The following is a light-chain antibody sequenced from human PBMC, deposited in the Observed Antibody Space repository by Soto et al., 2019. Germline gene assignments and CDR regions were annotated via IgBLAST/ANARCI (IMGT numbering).Light chain of an antibody. CDR2: YDS. Sequence: SSELTQPPSVSVARGKTARITCGGNNIGSKSVHWYQQKPGQAPVLVIYYDSDRPSGIPERFSGSNSGNTATLTISRVEAGDEADYFCQVWDSSSDHYVFGTGTKLPVL. V-gene: IGLV3-21*04. CDR3: QVWDSSSDHYV. J-gene: IGLJ1*01. CDR1: NIGSKS.